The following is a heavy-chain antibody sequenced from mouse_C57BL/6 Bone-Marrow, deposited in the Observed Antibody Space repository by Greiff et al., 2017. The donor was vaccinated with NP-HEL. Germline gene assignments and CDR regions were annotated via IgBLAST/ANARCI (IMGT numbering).Heavy chain of an antibody. CDR1: GYTFTSYW. J-gene: IGHJ1*03. V-gene: IGHV1-55*01. D-gene: IGHD1-1*01. CDR3: ARLGFITTVVAD. CDR2: IYPGSGST. Sequence: QVQLQQSGAELVKPGASVKMSCKASGYTFTSYWITWVKQRPGQGLEWIGDIYPGSGSTNYNEKFKSKATLTVDTSSSTAYMQLSSLTSEDSAVYYCARLGFITTVVADWGTGTTVTVSS.